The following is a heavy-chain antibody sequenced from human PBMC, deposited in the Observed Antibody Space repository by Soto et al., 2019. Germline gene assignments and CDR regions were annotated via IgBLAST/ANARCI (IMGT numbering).Heavy chain of an antibody. D-gene: IGHD3-22*01. CDR2: ISSSSSYI. CDR1: GFTFSSYS. Sequence: GGSLRLSCAASGFTFSSYSMNWVRQAQGKGLEWVSSISSSSSYIYYADSVKGRFTISRDNAKNSLYLQMNSLRAEDTAVYYCARVRRYYYDSSGHLDYWGQGTLVTVSS. V-gene: IGHV3-21*01. CDR3: ARVRRYYYDSSGHLDY. J-gene: IGHJ4*02.